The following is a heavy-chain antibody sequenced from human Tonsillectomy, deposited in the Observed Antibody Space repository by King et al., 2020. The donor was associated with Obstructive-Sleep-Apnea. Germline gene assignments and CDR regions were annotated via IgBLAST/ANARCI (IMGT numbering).Heavy chain of an antibody. D-gene: IGHD3-16*02. CDR1: GGSISSYY. CDR2: IYYSGST. V-gene: IGHV4-59*01. Sequence: QLQESGPGLVKPSETLSLTCTVSGGSISSYYWSWIRQPPGKGLEWIGYIYYSGSTNYNPSLKSRVTISVDTSKNQFSLKLRSVTAADTAVYYCARNPFGQYRNWFDPWGQGTLVTVSS. J-gene: IGHJ5*02. CDR3: ARNPFGQYRNWFDP.